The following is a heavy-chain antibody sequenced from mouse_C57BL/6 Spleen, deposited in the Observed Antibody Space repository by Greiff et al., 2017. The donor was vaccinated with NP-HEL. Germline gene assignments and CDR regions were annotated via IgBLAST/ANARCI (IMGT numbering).Heavy chain of an antibody. Sequence: QVQLQQSGAELVRPGTSVKVSCKASGYAFTNYLIEWVKQRPGQGLEWIGVINPGSGGTNYNEKFKGKATLTADKSSSTAYMQLSSLTSEDSAVYFCASGYDDAMDYWGQGTSVTVSS. CDR1: GYAFTNYL. CDR3: ASGYDDAMDY. D-gene: IGHD2-2*01. V-gene: IGHV1-54*01. CDR2: INPGSGGT. J-gene: IGHJ4*01.